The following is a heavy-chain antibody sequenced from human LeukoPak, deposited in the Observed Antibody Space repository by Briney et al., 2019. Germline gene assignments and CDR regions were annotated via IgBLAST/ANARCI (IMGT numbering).Heavy chain of an antibody. Sequence: GGSLRLSCAASGFTFSSYWMHWVRQAPGKGLVWVSRISTDGSSSSNADSVKGRFTVSRDNAKNTLYLQMNSLRAEDTAVYCCTRSDDFDYWGQGTLVTVSS. CDR3: TRSDDFDY. CDR1: GFTFSSYW. CDR2: ISTDGSSS. V-gene: IGHV3-74*01. J-gene: IGHJ4*02. D-gene: IGHD5-24*01.